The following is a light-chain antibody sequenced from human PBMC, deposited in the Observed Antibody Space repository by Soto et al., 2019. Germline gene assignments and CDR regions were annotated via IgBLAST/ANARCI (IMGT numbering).Light chain of an antibody. CDR2: DAS. V-gene: IGKV3-11*01. CDR3: QHRHN. CDR1: QSVSRD. J-gene: IGKJ3*01. Sequence: DIVLTQSPATLSLSPGERATVSCRASQSVSRDFAWYQQKPGQAPRLLIYDASNRATGIPARFSGSGSGTDFTLTINSLQPEDFAVYYCQHRHNFGPGTKVDFK.